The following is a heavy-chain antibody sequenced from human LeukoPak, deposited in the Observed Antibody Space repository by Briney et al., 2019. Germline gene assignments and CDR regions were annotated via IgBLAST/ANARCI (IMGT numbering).Heavy chain of an antibody. CDR2: IYTRGST. Sequence: SETLSLTCTVSGASISTYYWSWVRQPAGKGLEWIGRIYTRGSTNYNPSLKSRVTMSVDTSKNQFSLRLNCLTAAATPVYYSVGGGSVNRLGVAFDIWGQGTMVTVSS. J-gene: IGHJ3*02. CDR1: GASISTYY. D-gene: IGHD3-16*01. CDR3: VGGGSVNRLGVAFDI. V-gene: IGHV4-4*07.